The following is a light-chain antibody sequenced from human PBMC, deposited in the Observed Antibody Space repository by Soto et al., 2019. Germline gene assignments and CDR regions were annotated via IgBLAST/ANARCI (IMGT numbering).Light chain of an antibody. CDR2: DAS. V-gene: IGKV3-11*01. CDR1: QNVEGY. Sequence: EIVMTQSPATLSLSPGERATLSCRASQNVEGYLAWYQQKPGQAPRLLIYDASNRAPGIPARFSGSGSGTDFTLTISSLEPEDFAVYYCQQRKTWPPITFGQGTRLEIK. CDR3: QQRKTWPPIT. J-gene: IGKJ5*01.